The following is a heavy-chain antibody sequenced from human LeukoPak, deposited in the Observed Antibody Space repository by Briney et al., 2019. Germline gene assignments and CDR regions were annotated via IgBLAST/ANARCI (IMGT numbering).Heavy chain of an antibody. CDR3: ARHIREYRSGWYGFGY. CDR2: MYNGGST. J-gene: IGHJ4*02. D-gene: IGHD6-19*01. V-gene: IGHV4-39*01. CDR1: GGSISSSSYY. Sequence: SETLSLTCTVSGGSISSSSYYWGWIRQPPGKGLEWIGSMYNGGSTYYNPSLKSRVTISVDMSKNQFSLKLSSVTAADTAVYYCARHIREYRSGWYGFGYWGQGTLDTVSS.